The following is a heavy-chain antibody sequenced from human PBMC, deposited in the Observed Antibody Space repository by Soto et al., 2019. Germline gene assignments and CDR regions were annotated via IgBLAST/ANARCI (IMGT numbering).Heavy chain of an antibody. V-gene: IGHV5-51*01. Sequence: GESLKISCKGSGYSFTSYWIGWVRQMPGKGLEWMGIIYPGDSDTRYSPSFQGQVTISADKSISTAYLQWSSLKASDTAMYYCARHGAYDYYGPRHYYYYMDVWGKGTTVTVSS. CDR3: ARHGAYDYYGPRHYYYYMDV. D-gene: IGHD3-10*01. CDR1: GYSFTSYW. J-gene: IGHJ6*03. CDR2: IYPGDSDT.